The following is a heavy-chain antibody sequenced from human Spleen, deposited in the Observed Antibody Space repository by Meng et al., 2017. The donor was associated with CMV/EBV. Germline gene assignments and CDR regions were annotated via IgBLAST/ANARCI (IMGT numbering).Heavy chain of an antibody. CDR2: MNANSGNT. CDR1: GYTFTNYD. D-gene: IGHD6-6*01. J-gene: IGHJ5*02. V-gene: IGHV1-8*03. Sequence: ASVKVSCKASGYTFTNYDIKWVRQATGQGLEWMGWMNANSGNTGYAQKFQDRVTFTRNTSISTAYMELSSLTSEDTAVYYCARGEEGISSWFDPWGQGTLVTVSS. CDR3: ARGEEGISSWFDP.